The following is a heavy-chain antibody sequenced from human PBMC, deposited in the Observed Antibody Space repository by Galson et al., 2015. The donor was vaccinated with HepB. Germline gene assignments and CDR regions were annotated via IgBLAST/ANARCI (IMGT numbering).Heavy chain of an antibody. CDR1: GFTFSSYW. Sequence: SLRLSCAASGFTFSSYWMSWVRQAPGKGLEWVANIKQDGSEKYYVDSVKGRFTISRDNAKNSLYLQMNSLRAEDTAVYYCARGGEWATMVRGAFYYWGQGTLVTVSS. CDR2: IKQDGSEK. D-gene: IGHD3-10*01. V-gene: IGHV3-7*03. J-gene: IGHJ4*02. CDR3: ARGGEWATMVRGAFYY.